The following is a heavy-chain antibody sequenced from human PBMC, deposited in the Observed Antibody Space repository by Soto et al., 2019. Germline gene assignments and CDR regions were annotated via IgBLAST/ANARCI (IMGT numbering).Heavy chain of an antibody. CDR2: IYYSGST. CDR1: GGSVSSGSYY. D-gene: IGHD6-19*01. Sequence: SETLSLTCTVSGGSVSSGSYYWSWIRQPPGKGLEWIGYIYYSGSTNYNPSLKSRVTISVDTSKNQFSLKLSSVTAADTAVYYCARGSGLRSGWFSYWGQGNLVTVSS. V-gene: IGHV4-61*01. J-gene: IGHJ4*02. CDR3: ARGSGLRSGWFSY.